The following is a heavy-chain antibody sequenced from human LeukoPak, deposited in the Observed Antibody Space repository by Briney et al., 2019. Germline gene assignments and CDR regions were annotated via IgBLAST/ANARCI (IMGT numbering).Heavy chain of an antibody. D-gene: IGHD3-22*01. Sequence: ASVKVSCKASGDTFSSYAISWVRQAPGQGLEWMGRIIPILGIANYAQKFQGRVTITADKSTSTAYMDLSSLRSEDTAVYYCARDGSGYGGYYYYYYMDVWGKGTTVTVSS. CDR1: GDTFSSYA. CDR3: ARDGSGYGGYYYYYYMDV. CDR2: IIPILGIA. J-gene: IGHJ6*03. V-gene: IGHV1-69*04.